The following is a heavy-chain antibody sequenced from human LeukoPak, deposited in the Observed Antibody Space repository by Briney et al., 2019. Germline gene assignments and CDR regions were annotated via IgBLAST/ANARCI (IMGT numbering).Heavy chain of an antibody. CDR3: ARGTWGYFFDY. D-gene: IGHD3-16*01. Sequence: ASVKVSCKASDYRFTTYGVSWVRQAPGQGLEWMGWIAGNNGNAKYAQKLQGRVTMTTDTSTSTAYMELRSLRSDDTAVYYCARGTWGYFFDYWGQGTLVTVPS. V-gene: IGHV1-18*01. CDR1: DYRFTTYG. J-gene: IGHJ4*02. CDR2: IAGNNGNA.